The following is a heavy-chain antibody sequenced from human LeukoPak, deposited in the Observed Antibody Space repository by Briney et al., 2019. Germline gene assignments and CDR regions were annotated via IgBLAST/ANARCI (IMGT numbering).Heavy chain of an antibody. CDR3: ARSIVVPAAMGHYYYYYYMDV. J-gene: IGHJ6*03. V-gene: IGHV4-34*01. D-gene: IGHD2-2*01. CDR2: INHSGST. Sequence: SETLSLTCAVYGGSFSGYYWSWIRQPPGKGLEWIGEINHSGSTNYNPSLKSRVTISVDTSKNQFSLKLSSVTAADTAVYYCARSIVVPAAMGHYYYYYYMDVWGKGTTVTVSS. CDR1: GGSFSGYY.